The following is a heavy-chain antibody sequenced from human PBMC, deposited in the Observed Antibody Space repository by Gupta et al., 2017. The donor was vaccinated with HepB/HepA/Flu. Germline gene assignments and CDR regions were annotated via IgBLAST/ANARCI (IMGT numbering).Heavy chain of an antibody. V-gene: IGHV1-69*04. CDR3: ARDLPALPPGRDVVVPAAPDYYYYGMDV. CDR1: GGTFSSYA. D-gene: IGHD2-2*01. CDR2: IIPILGIA. J-gene: IGHJ6*02. Sequence: QVQLVQSGAEVKKPGSSVKVSCKASGGTFSSYAISWVRQAPGQGLEWMGGIIPILGIANYAQKFQGRVTITADKSTSTAYMELSSLRSEDTAVYYCARDLPALPPGRDVVVPAAPDYYYYGMDVWGQGTTVTVSS.